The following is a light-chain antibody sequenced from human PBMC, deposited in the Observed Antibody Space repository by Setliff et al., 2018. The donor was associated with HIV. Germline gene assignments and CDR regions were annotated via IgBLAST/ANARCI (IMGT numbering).Light chain of an antibody. CDR1: TSDVGNYNY. CDR2: DVS. Sequence: QSALTQPRSVSGSPGQSVIISCTGTTSDVGNYNYVSWYQQHPGKAPKLMIYDVSNRPSGVSNRFSGSQSGNTASLTISGLQAEDEADYYCTSYTRSSFYVFGTGTKVTVL. CDR3: TSYTRSSFYV. V-gene: IGLV2-14*03. J-gene: IGLJ1*01.